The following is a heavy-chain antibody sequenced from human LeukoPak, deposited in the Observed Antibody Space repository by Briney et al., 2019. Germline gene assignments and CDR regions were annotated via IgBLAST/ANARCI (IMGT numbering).Heavy chain of an antibody. Sequence: GASVKVSCKASGYTFTSYGISWVRQAPRQGLEWMGWISAYNGNTNYAQKLQGRVTMTTDTSTSTAYMELRSLRSDDPAVYYCARVPTNPGYTIFGPPYAFDIWGQGTMVTVSS. V-gene: IGHV1-18*01. CDR2: ISAYNGNT. D-gene: IGHD3-3*01. CDR3: ARVPTNPGYTIFGPPYAFDI. J-gene: IGHJ3*02. CDR1: GYTFTSYG.